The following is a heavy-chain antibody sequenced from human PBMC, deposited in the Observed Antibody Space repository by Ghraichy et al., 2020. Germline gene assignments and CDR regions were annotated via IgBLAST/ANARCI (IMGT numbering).Heavy chain of an antibody. CDR3: AKERDTSGYYSFRGDYYGMDV. Sequence: GSLSLSCAASGFTFSRYGMHWVRQAPGKGLEWVAVTSYDGSNKFYGGSVQGRFTISRDNSKNTLYLQMNYLRPEDTAVYYCAKERDTSGYYSFRGDYYGMDVWGQGTTVTVSS. J-gene: IGHJ6*02. CDR1: GFTFSRYG. V-gene: IGHV3-30*18. CDR2: TSYDGSNK. D-gene: IGHD3-22*01.